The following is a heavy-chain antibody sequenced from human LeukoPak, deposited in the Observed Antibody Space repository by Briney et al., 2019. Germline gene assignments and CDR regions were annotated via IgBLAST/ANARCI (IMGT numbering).Heavy chain of an antibody. CDR2: MNPNSGNT. J-gene: IGHJ4*02. CDR1: GYTFTSYG. CDR3: ARRNTPVVAGLDY. V-gene: IGHV1-8*02. D-gene: IGHD5-18*01. Sequence: ASVKVSCKASGYTFTSYGISWVRQAPGQGLEWMGWMNPNSGNTGYAQKFQGRVTMTRNTSISTAYMELSSLRSEDTAVYYCARRNTPVVAGLDYWGQGTLVTVSS.